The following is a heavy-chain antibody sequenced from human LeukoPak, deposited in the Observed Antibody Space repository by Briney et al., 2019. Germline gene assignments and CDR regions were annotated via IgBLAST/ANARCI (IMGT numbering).Heavy chain of an antibody. CDR3: ARGSRPKYCSGGSCYPSERYYGMDV. V-gene: IGHV1-18*01. D-gene: IGHD2-15*01. CDR1: GYTFTSYG. J-gene: IGHJ6*02. Sequence: ASVKVSCKASGYTFTSYGISWVRQAPGQGLEWMGWISAYNGNTNYAQKLQGRVTMTTDTSTSTAYMELRSLRSDDTAVYYCARGSRPKYCSGGSCYPSERYYGMDVWGQGTTVTVSS. CDR2: ISAYNGNT.